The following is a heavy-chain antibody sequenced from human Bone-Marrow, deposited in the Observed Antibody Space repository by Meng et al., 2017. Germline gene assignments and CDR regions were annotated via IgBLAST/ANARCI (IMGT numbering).Heavy chain of an antibody. J-gene: IGHJ4*02. V-gene: IGHV3-48*03. CDR2: ISSSGSTI. CDR1: GFTFSSYE. Sequence: GGSLRLSCAASGFTFSSYEMNWVRQAPGKGLEWVSYISSSGSTIYYADSVKGRFTIYRDNDKNSLYLQMNNLRAEDTAVYYCARQLGMLRLLFDYWGQGTLVTVSS. D-gene: IGHD3-16*01. CDR3: ARQLGMLRLLFDY.